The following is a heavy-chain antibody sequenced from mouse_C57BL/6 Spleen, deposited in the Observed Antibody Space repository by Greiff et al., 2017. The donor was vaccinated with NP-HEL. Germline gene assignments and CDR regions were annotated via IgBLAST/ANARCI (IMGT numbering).Heavy chain of an antibody. V-gene: IGHV1-59*01. CDR2: IDPSDSYT. Sequence: QVQLQQSGAELVRPGTSVKLSCKASGYTFTSYWMHWVKQRPGQGLEWIGVIDPSDSYTNYNQKFKGKATLTVDTSSSTAYMQLSSLTSEDSAVYYCARSVYYGSSEDYWGQGTTLTVSS. CDR3: ARSVYYGSSEDY. CDR1: GYTFTSYW. J-gene: IGHJ2*01. D-gene: IGHD1-1*01.